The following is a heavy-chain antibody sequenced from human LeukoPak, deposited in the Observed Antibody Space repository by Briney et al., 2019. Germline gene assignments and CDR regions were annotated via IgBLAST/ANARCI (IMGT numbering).Heavy chain of an antibody. J-gene: IGHJ4*02. CDR2: ISYDGSNK. V-gene: IGHV3-30*18. D-gene: IGHD5-18*01. Sequence: GGSLRLSCAASGFTFSSYGMHWVRQAPGKGLEWVAVISYDGSNKYYADSVKGRFTISRDNSKNTLYLQMNSLRAEDTAVYYCAKGGRGYSYVHDFDYWGQGTLVTVSS. CDR1: GFTFSSYG. CDR3: AKGGRGYSYVHDFDY.